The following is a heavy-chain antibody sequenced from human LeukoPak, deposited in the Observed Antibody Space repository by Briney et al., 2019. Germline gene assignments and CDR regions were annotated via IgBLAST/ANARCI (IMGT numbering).Heavy chain of an antibody. J-gene: IGHJ4*02. CDR1: GFTFDDYA. V-gene: IGHV3-43D*03. CDR3: AKDMGRITMVRGILGSFDY. CDR2: ISWDGGST. D-gene: IGHD3-10*01. Sequence: PGGSLRLSCAASGFTFDDYAMHWVRQAPGKGLEWVSLISWDGGSTYYADSVKGRFTISRDNSKNSPYLQMNSLRAEDTALYYCAKDMGRITMVRGILGSFDYWGQGTLVTVSS.